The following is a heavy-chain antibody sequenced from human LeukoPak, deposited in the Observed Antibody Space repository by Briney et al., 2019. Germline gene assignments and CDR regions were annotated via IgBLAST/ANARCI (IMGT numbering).Heavy chain of an antibody. J-gene: IGHJ3*02. Sequence: PGGSLRLSCAASGFTFSSYSMNWVRQAPGKGLEWVSSISSSSSYIYYADSVKGRFTISRDNAKNSLYLQMNSLRAEDTAVYYCARDLFPNYDSSVKSVPLGAHNDAFDIWGQGTMVTVSS. CDR3: ARDLFPNYDSSVKSVPLGAHNDAFDI. CDR1: GFTFSSYS. CDR2: ISSSSSYI. V-gene: IGHV3-21*01. D-gene: IGHD3-22*01.